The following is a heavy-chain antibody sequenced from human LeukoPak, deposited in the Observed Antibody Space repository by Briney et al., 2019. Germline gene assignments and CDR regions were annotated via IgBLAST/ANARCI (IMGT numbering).Heavy chain of an antibody. Sequence: ASVKVSCKASGYTFTGYYMHWVRQAPGQGLEWMGWINPNSGGTKYAQKFQGRVTMTRDTSISTAYMELSRLRSDDTAVYYCARDTPDFYYDYVWGSYRFDYWGQGTLVTVSS. D-gene: IGHD3-16*02. J-gene: IGHJ4*02. CDR2: INPNSGGT. V-gene: IGHV1-2*02. CDR3: ARDTPDFYYDYVWGSYRFDY. CDR1: GYTFTGYY.